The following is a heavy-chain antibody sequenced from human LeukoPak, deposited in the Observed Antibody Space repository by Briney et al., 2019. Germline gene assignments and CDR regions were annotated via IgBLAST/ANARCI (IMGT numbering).Heavy chain of an antibody. D-gene: IGHD4-17*01. CDR3: ARRDYGDFF. Sequence: GGSLRLSCAASGFTFSSCTMTWVRQAPGKGLEWVSAISNSGGSTYYADSVKGRFTISRDNSKNTLYLQMNSLRAEDTAIYYCARRDYGDFFWGQGTLVTVSS. CDR1: GFTFSSCT. CDR2: ISNSGGST. J-gene: IGHJ4*02. V-gene: IGHV3-23*01.